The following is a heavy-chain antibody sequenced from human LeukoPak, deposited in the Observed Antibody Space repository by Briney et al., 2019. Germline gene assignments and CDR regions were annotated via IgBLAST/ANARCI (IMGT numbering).Heavy chain of an antibody. D-gene: IGHD6-6*01. CDR3: ATALESIAARLTYDY. V-gene: IGHV1-24*01. CDR2: FDPEDGET. CDR1: GYTLTELS. J-gene: IGHJ4*02. Sequence: ASVKVSCKVSGYTLTELSMHWVRQAPGKGLEWMGGFDPEDGETIYAQKFQGRVTMTEDTSTDTAYMELSSLRSEDTAVYYCATALESIAARLTYDYWGQGTLVTVSS.